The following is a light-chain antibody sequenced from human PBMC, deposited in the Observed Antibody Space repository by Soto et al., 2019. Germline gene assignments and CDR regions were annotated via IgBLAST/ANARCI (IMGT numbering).Light chain of an antibody. CDR2: DAS. V-gene: IGKV3-15*01. Sequence: EIVLTQSPATLSVSPGDRATLSCRASQSVRSDLAWLQQKPGQAPRLLIYDASTRATGIPARFSGSVSGTEVTLTISSRESEDFAIYYYQEYNNLPLTFRGGTKVEIK. CDR1: QSVRSD. J-gene: IGKJ4*01. CDR3: QEYNNLPLT.